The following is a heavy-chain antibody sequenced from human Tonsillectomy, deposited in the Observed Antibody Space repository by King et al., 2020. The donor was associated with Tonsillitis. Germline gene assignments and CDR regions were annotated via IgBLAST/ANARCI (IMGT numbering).Heavy chain of an antibody. D-gene: IGHD1-7*01. CDR3: ARDQDRTHDY. V-gene: IGHV3-33*08. J-gene: IGHJ4*02. CDR2: ICDDARDK. Sequence: VQLVESGGGVVQPWTSLRLSCAASGFSFSTYGMHWIRQAPGRGLEWVAVICDDARDKYYADSVKGRFTVSRDNSKNTLYLQMNSLRAEDTAVYYCARDQDRTHDYWGQGTLVTVSS. CDR1: GFSFSTYG.